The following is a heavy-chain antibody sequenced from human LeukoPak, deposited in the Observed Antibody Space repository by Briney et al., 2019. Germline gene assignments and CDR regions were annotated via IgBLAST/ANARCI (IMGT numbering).Heavy chain of an antibody. V-gene: IGHV4-38-2*02. D-gene: IGHD1-14*01. CDR3: ARVNPPVATFDY. J-gene: IGHJ4*02. CDR2: ISHSGNT. Sequence: PSETLSLTCTVSGYSISSTYYGAWVRQPPGKGLEWIATISHSGNTYYTPSLERRLTISLDTPKNHFSLRLSSVTAADTAVYYCARVNPPVATFDYWGLGTLVAVSS. CDR1: GYSISSTYY.